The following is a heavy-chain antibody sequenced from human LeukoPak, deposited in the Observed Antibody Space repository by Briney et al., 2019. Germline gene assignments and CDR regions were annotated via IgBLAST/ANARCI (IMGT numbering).Heavy chain of an antibody. D-gene: IGHD3-22*01. CDR2: LSWNSDDV. V-gene: IGHV3-9*01. J-gene: IGHJ3*02. CDR3: VKDISTIVVATGAFDI. CDR1: GFSFDEYA. Sequence: QPGGSLRLSCAASGFSFDEYAMHWVRQAPGKGLEWVSGLSWNSDDVGYAESVKGRFTVSRDNAKKSLYLQMNSLRPEDTALYYCVKDISTIVVATGAFDIWGQGTMVTVSS.